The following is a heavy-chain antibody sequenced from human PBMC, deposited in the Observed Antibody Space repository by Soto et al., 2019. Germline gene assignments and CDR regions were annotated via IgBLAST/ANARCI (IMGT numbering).Heavy chain of an antibody. J-gene: IGHJ4*01. V-gene: IGHV3-30*03. D-gene: IGHD1-26*01. Sequence: PGGSLRLSCVASGFSFSTSGMHWVRQAPGKGLEWVAVVSYDRSSKFYADSVKGRFTISSDDSKNTLYLQMDSLRVEDSAVYYCGKWESSRYRSRFDYWGQGTRVTVSS. CDR3: GKWESSRYRSRFDY. CDR1: GFSFSTSG. CDR2: VSYDRSSK.